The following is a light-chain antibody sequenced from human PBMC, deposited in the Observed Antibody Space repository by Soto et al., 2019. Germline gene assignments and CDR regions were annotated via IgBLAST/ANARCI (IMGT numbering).Light chain of an antibody. Sequence: DIQMTQSPSTLSASVGDRVTITCRASQSIDSWLAWYQQRPGKAPSLLIYKASSLESGVPSRFSGSGSGTEFILTISSLLPDDFATYYCQQYNSYPVTFGGGTKV. CDR1: QSIDSW. J-gene: IGKJ4*01. V-gene: IGKV1-5*03. CDR3: QQYNSYPVT. CDR2: KAS.